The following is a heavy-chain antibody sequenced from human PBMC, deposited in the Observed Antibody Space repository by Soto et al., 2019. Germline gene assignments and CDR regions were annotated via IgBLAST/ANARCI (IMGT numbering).Heavy chain of an antibody. CDR2: INPSGGST. V-gene: IGHV1-46*01. J-gene: IGHJ6*02. Sequence: ASVKVSCKASGYTFTSYYMHWVRQAPGQGLGWMGIINPSGGSTSYAQKFQGRVTMTRDTSTSTVYMELSSLRSEDTAVYYCARALYSVYDFAVYYYYGMDVRGQGTTVTGSS. D-gene: IGHD5-12*01. CDR3: ARALYSVYDFAVYYYYGMDV. CDR1: GYTFTSYY.